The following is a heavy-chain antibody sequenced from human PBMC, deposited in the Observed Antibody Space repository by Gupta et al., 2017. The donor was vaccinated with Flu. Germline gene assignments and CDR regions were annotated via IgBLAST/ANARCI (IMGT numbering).Heavy chain of an antibody. CDR2: ITHNSRDI. CDR1: GIKFSDYS. V-gene: IGHV3-21*06. J-gene: IGHJ4*02. CDR3: ARARGNDWYLDY. D-gene: IGHD3-9*01. Sequence: EVQLVESGGGLVEPGGSLRLSWAASGIKFSDYSFNWVRQAPGKGLEWVSAITHNSRDIYYADSVKGRFTVSKDNAGNSLYLQMNSLRAEDTAVYYCARARGNDWYLDYWGQGTLVTVSS.